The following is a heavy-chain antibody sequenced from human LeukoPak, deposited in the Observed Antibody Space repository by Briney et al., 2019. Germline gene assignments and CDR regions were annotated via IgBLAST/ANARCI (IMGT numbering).Heavy chain of an antibody. Sequence: IPSETLSLTCTVFGGSISSGGYYWSWIRQHPGKGLEWIGYIYYSGSTYYNPSLKSRVTISVDTSKNQFSLKLSSVTAADTAVYYCARESSTSCFDPWGQGTLVTVSS. V-gene: IGHV4-31*03. J-gene: IGHJ5*02. D-gene: IGHD2-2*01. CDR2: IYYSGST. CDR1: GGSISSGGYY. CDR3: ARESSTSCFDP.